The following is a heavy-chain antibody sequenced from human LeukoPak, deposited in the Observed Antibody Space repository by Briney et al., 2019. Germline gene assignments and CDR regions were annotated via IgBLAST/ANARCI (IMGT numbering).Heavy chain of an antibody. J-gene: IGHJ5*01. Sequence: SETLSLTCSVSGDSFSNYYWTWIRQPPGKGLEWIGYVYYSGSTNYNPSLKTRLHLSVDTSKNRFSLKLNSVTAADTAVYYCASSPKLTTSWFLFDSWGHGTLVTVSS. CDR3: ASSPKLTTSWFLFDS. CDR1: GDSFSNYY. CDR2: VYYSGST. V-gene: IGHV4-59*08. D-gene: IGHD2-2*01.